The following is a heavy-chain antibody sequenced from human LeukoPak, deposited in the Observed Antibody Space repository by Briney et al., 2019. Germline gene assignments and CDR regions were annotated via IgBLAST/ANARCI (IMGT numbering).Heavy chain of an antibody. J-gene: IGHJ6*03. V-gene: IGHV1-46*01. CDR2: ISPSGGST. Sequence: ASVKVSCKASGYTFTSHYMHWVRQAPEQGLEWMGIISPSGGSTGYAQKFQGRVTMTRDMSTRTDYMELSSLRYEDTAVYYCAKDHRTMVRGALTDYMDVWGKGTTVTISS. D-gene: IGHD3-10*01. CDR1: GYTFTSHY. CDR3: AKDHRTMVRGALTDYMDV.